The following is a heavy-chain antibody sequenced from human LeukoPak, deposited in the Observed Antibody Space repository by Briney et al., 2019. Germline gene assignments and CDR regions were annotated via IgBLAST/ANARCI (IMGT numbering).Heavy chain of an antibody. Sequence: GGSLRLSCAASGFTFSNSWMHWVRQTPGKGLAWVSRMNSGGNMIYYADSVKGRFIISRDNAKNTLYLQMHSLRDEDTAVYYCVTAGQYRFDNWGRGTLVTASS. CDR2: MNSGGNMI. CDR1: GFTFSNSW. V-gene: IGHV3-74*01. J-gene: IGHJ4*02. CDR3: VTAGQYRFDN. D-gene: IGHD5-18*01.